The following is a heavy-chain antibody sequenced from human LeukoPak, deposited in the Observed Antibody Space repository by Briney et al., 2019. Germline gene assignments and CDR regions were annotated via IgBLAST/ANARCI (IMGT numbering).Heavy chain of an antibody. D-gene: IGHD5-24*01. CDR1: GFIVSSNY. Sequence: QPGGSLRLSCAASGFIVSSNYMNWVRQAPGKGLEWVSVIYTDGSTYYADSVKGRFTISRDISRNTVHLQMSSLRAGDTAVYYCARDPHGYNSYFDYWGQGTLVTVSS. J-gene: IGHJ4*02. CDR2: IYTDGST. CDR3: ARDPHGYNSYFDY. V-gene: IGHV3-53*01.